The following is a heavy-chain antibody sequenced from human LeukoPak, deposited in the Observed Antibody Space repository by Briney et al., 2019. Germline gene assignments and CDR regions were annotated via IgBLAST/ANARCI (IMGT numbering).Heavy chain of an antibody. V-gene: IGHV1-2*02. D-gene: IGHD3-22*01. J-gene: IGHJ4*02. CDR3: AAWYYYDSSGYYSLGDY. CDR1: GYTFTGYY. CDR2: INPNSGGT. Sequence: GASVKVSCKASGYTFTGYYMHWVRQAPGQGLEWMGWINPNSGGTNYAQKFQERVTITRDMSTSTAYMELSSLRSEDTAVYYCAAWYYYDSSGYYSLGDYWGQGTLVTVSS.